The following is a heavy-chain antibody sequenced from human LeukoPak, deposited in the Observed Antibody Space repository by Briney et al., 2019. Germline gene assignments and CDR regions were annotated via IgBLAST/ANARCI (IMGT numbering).Heavy chain of an antibody. CDR2: IHDRGSD. CDR3: ARYGLVEFRNAFQY. Sequence: SETLSLTCSVSGASITTTNFWWTWIRQSPGRGLEWIGYIHDRGSDKYNPALEIRATLSVDTSKNQFPLKLNSVTAADTAVYYCARYGLVEFRNAFQYWGQGILVSVSS. D-gene: IGHD6-6*01. V-gene: IGHV4-61*01. CDR1: GASITTTNFW. J-gene: IGHJ1*01.